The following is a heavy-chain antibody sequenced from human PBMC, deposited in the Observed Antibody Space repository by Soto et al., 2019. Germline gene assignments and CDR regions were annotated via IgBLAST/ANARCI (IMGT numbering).Heavy chain of an antibody. Sequence: QVQLVQSGAEEKKPGASVKVSCKASGYTFTSYAMHWVRQAPGQRLEWMGWINAGNGNTKYSQKFQGRVTITRDTSASTAYMELSSLGSEDTAVYYCAREYSGSYYPYGYYYYGMDVWGQGTTVTVSS. CDR3: AREYSGSYYPYGYYYYGMDV. V-gene: IGHV1-3*05. J-gene: IGHJ6*02. D-gene: IGHD1-26*01. CDR2: INAGNGNT. CDR1: GYTFTSYA.